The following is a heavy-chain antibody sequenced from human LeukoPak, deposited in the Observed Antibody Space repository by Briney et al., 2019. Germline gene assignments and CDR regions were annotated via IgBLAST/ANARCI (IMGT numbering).Heavy chain of an antibody. CDR2: IFYSGST. V-gene: IGHV4-59*01. D-gene: IGHD2-2*01. Sequence: PSETLSLTCTVSGGSISSYYWSWIRQPPGKGLEWIGYIFYSGSTNYNPSLKSRVTISVDTSKNQFSLKLSSVTAADTAVYYCARADCSTTRCLMDVWGQGTTVTVSS. CDR3: ARADCSTTRCLMDV. J-gene: IGHJ6*02. CDR1: GGSISSYY.